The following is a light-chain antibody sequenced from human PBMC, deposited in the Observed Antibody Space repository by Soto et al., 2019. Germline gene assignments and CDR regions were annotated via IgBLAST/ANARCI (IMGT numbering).Light chain of an antibody. V-gene: IGKV2-28*01. J-gene: IGKJ1*01. CDR3: MQALQTARR. Sequence: DIVMTQSPLSLPVTPGEPASISCRSSQSLLHSNGYNFLDWYLQKPGQSPQLLIYLGSNRASGVPDRFSGNGSSNDFTVEISRVEAEDVGVYYCMQALQTARRFGQGTEVEI. CDR1: QSLLHSNGYNF. CDR2: LGS.